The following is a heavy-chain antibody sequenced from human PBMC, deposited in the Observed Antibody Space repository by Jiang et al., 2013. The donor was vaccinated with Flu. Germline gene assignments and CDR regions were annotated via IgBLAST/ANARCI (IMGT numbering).Heavy chain of an antibody. D-gene: IGHD2-15*01. CDR1: GGSISSHY. J-gene: IGHJ4*02. CDR2: IYNSEST. Sequence: KPSETLSLTCTVSGGSISSHYWNWDPAAPRKGLEWIGYIYNSESTKYNPSLKSRVTVSVDRSMNQFSLKLSSVTAADAAVYYCARGYCGGGSCYSGNFDYWGQGTLVTVSS. V-gene: IGHV4-59*11. CDR3: ARGYCGGGSCYSGNFDY.